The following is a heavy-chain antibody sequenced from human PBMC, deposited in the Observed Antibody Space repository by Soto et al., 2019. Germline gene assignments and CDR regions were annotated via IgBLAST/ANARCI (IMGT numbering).Heavy chain of an antibody. Sequence: GASVKVSCKASGYTFTSYGISWVRQAPGQGLEWMGWISAYNGNTNYAQKLQGRVTMTTDTSTSTAYMELRSLRSDDTAVYYCARDQTVVVPAAMGYWGQGTLVTVSS. V-gene: IGHV1-18*01. CDR3: ARDQTVVVPAAMGY. D-gene: IGHD2-2*01. CDR1: GYTFTSYG. CDR2: ISAYNGNT. J-gene: IGHJ4*02.